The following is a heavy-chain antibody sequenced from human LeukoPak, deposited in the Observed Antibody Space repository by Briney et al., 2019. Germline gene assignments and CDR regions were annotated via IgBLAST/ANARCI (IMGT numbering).Heavy chain of an antibody. CDR1: GFTFSSYS. V-gene: IGHV3-21*01. Sequence: GGSLRLSCAASGFTFSSYSMNWVRQAPGKGLEWVSSISSSSSYIYYADPVKGRFTISRDNAKNSLYLQMNSLRAEDTAVYYCARDSAVVPAAIDYWGQGTLVTVSS. J-gene: IGHJ4*02. D-gene: IGHD2-2*02. CDR3: ARDSAVVPAAIDY. CDR2: ISSSSSYI.